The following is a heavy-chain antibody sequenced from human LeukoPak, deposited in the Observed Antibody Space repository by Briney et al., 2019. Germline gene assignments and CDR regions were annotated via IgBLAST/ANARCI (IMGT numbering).Heavy chain of an antibody. Sequence: SQTLSLTCALSGDSVSSNSAAWNWIRQSPSRGLEWLGSTYYRSKWYNDYAVSVKSRITINPDTSKNQFSLQLNSVTPEDTAVYYCAREVQLWLRAYDAFDIWGQGTMVTVSS. CDR1: GDSVSSNSAA. V-gene: IGHV6-1*01. CDR2: TYYRSKWYN. J-gene: IGHJ3*02. CDR3: AREVQLWLRAYDAFDI. D-gene: IGHD5-18*01.